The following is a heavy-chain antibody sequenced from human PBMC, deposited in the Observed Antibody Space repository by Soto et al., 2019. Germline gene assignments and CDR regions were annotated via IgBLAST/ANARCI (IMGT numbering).Heavy chain of an antibody. CDR1: GFTFSSYS. Sequence: VQLVESGGGLVKPGGSLRLSCAASGFTFSSYSMNWVRQAPGKGLEWVSSISSSSSYIYYADSVKGRFTISRDNAKNSLYLQMNSLRAEDTAVYYCAREGDIDYGFDYWGQGTLVTVSS. D-gene: IGHD4-17*01. CDR2: ISSSSSYI. V-gene: IGHV3-21*01. CDR3: AREGDIDYGFDY. J-gene: IGHJ4*02.